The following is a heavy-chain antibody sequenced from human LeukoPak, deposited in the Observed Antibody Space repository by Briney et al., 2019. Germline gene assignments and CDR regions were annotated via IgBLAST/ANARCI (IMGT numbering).Heavy chain of an antibody. Sequence: GASVKVSCKASGYTFTGYYMHWVRQAPGQGLEWMGWINPNSGGTNYAQKFQGRVTITRDTSISTAYMELSRLRSDDTAVYYCARETVGYSYGNYYYYYMDVWGKGTTVTISS. CDR2: INPNSGGT. CDR1: GYTFTGYY. D-gene: IGHD5-18*01. CDR3: ARETVGYSYGNYYYYYMDV. V-gene: IGHV1-2*02. J-gene: IGHJ6*03.